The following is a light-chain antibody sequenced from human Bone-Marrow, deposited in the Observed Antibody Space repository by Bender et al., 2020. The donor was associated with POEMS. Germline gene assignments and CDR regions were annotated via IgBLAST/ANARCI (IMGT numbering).Light chain of an antibody. V-gene: IGLV2-8*01. CDR2: EVT. J-gene: IGLJ1*01. Sequence: QSALTQPPSASGSPGESVTISCTGTSGDIGTYNYVSWYKQHPGKAPTLIIYEVTKRPSGVSNRFSGSKSDNTASLTISGLQAEDEADYYCCSYTETSAYVFGSGTKVTVL. CDR1: SGDIGTYNY. CDR3: CSYTETSAYV.